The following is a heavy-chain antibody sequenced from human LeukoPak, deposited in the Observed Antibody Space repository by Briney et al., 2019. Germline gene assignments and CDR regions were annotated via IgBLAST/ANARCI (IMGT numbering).Heavy chain of an antibody. V-gene: IGHV4-34*01. CDR1: GGSFSGYY. D-gene: IGHD3-3*01. Sequence: PSETLSLTCAVYGGSFSGYYWSWIRQPPGKGLEWIGEINHSGSTNYNPSLKSRVTISVDTSKNQFSLKLSSVTAADTAVYYCARGGMTIFGVVIGRAFDYWGQGTLVTVSS. CDR2: INHSGST. J-gene: IGHJ4*02. CDR3: ARGGMTIFGVVIGRAFDY.